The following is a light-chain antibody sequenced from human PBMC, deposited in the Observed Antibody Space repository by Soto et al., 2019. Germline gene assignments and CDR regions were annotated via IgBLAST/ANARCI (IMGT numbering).Light chain of an antibody. Sequence: DIQMTQSPSTLSASVGDRVTITCRASQSVSGWLAWYHLKPGEAPKLLISKASTLENGVPSRFRGSESGTVFTLTISSLQPGDSGTYYCQQYDSLSSFGQGTKLEI. CDR3: QQYDSLSS. J-gene: IGKJ2*01. CDR2: KAS. V-gene: IGKV1-5*03. CDR1: QSVSGW.